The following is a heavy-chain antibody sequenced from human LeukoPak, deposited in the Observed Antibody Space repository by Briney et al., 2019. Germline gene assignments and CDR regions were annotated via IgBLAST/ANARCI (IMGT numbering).Heavy chain of an antibody. Sequence: GGSLRLSCAASGFTFSSYGMHWVRQAPGKGLEWVAVISYDGSNKYYADSVKGRFTISRDNAKNSLYLQMNSLRAEDTALYYCAKDADIVATRFDYWGQGTLVTVSS. V-gene: IGHV3-30*18. CDR3: AKDADIVATRFDY. CDR2: ISYDGSNK. D-gene: IGHD5-12*01. CDR1: GFTFSSYG. J-gene: IGHJ4*02.